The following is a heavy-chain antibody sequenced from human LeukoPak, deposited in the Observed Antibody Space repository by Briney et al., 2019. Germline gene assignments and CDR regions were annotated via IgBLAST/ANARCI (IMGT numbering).Heavy chain of an antibody. J-gene: IGHJ4*02. CDR1: GFPFSSYA. V-gene: IGHV3-23*01. CDR2: ISNSDDST. CDR3: AKATGYLL. D-gene: IGHD1-14*01. Sequence: HPGGPLRLSCAASGFPFSSYAMSWVRQAPGKGLEWVSTISNSDDSTYYADSVKGRFAISRDNSENTLFLRMNSLRAEDTAVYYCAKATGYLLWGQGTLVIVSS.